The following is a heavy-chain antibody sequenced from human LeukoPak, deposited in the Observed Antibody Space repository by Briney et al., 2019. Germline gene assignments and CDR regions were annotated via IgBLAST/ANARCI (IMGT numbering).Heavy chain of an antibody. CDR3: ARDRAYSSSWYPPRS. CDR1: GFPFSSYA. CDR2: ITGSGGRT. J-gene: IGHJ4*02. V-gene: IGHV3-23*01. Sequence: PGGSLRLSCAASGFPFSSYAMFWVRQAPGKALEWVSAITGSGGRTYYADSVKGLFTISRDNSKNTLYLQMNSLRAEDTALYYCARDRAYSSSWYPPRSWGQGTLVTVSS. D-gene: IGHD6-13*01.